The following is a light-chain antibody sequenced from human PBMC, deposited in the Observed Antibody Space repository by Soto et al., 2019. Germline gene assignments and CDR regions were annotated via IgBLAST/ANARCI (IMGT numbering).Light chain of an antibody. CDR2: AAS. CDR3: QQYYSYPKT. Sequence: AIRMTQSPSSLSASTGDRVTITCRASQGISSYLAWYQQKPRKAPKLLIYAASTLQSGVPSRFSGSGSGTDFTLTISCLQSEDFATYYCQQYYSYPKTFGQGTRLEIK. V-gene: IGKV1-8*01. J-gene: IGKJ5*01. CDR1: QGISSY.